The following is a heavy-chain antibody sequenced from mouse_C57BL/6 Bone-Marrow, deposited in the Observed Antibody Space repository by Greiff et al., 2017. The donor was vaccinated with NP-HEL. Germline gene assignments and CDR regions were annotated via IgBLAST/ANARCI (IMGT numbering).Heavy chain of an antibody. D-gene: IGHD2-1*01. CDR1: GYTFTSYW. V-gene: IGHV1-64*01. Sequence: QVQLQQPGAELVKPGASVKLSCKASGYTFTSYWMHWVKQRPGQGLEWIGMIHPNSGSTNYNEKFKSKATLTVDKSSRTAYMQLSSLTSEDSAVYYCARLSGNSNYFDYWGQGTTLTVSS. CDR2: IHPNSGST. CDR3: ARLSGNSNYFDY. J-gene: IGHJ2*01.